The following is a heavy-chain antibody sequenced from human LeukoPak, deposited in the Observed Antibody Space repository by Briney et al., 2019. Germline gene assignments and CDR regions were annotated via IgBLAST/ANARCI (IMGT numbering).Heavy chain of an antibody. Sequence: KPSETLSLTCTVSGGSISSYYWSWIRQPPGKGLEWIGYIYYSGSTNYNPSLKSRVTISVDTSKDQFSLKLSSVTAADTAVYYCARHGGSYFAYWGQGTLVTVSS. CDR2: IYYSGST. D-gene: IGHD1-26*01. CDR1: GGSISSYY. J-gene: IGHJ4*02. V-gene: IGHV4-59*08. CDR3: ARHGGSYFAY.